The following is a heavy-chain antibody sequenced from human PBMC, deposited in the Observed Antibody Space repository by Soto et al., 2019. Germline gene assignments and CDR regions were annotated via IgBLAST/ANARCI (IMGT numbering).Heavy chain of an antibody. V-gene: IGHV2-5*02. J-gene: IGHJ4*02. CDR2: IYWADDK. CDR3: AHGYVQLLATSHYFDS. Sequence: ESGPTLVNPTPPLTLTCTFSGFSITGNGEGVGWIRQPPGKALEWLALIYWADDKRYSPSLRNRLTITLDNSKDQVILTMTDMGPADTATYYCAHGYVQLLATSHYFDSWGQGTQVTVSS. CDR1: GFSITGNGEG. D-gene: IGHD2-2*01.